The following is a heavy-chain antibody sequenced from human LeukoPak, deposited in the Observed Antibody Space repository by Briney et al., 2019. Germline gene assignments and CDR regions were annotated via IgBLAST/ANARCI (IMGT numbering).Heavy chain of an antibody. CDR1: GFTFDDYA. Sequence: GGSLRLSCAASGFTFDDYAMHWVRQAPGKGLEWVSGISWNGGSIGYADSVKSRFTISRDNAKNSLYLQMNSLRAEDTALYYCAKDIGAVAGYAFDIWGQGTMVTVSS. CDR3: AKDIGAVAGYAFDI. J-gene: IGHJ3*02. V-gene: IGHV3-9*01. CDR2: ISWNGGSI. D-gene: IGHD6-19*01.